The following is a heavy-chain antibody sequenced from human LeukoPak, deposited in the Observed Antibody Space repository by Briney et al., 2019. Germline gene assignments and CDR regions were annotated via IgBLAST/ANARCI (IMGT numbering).Heavy chain of an antibody. CDR2: IYYSGST. CDR1: GGSISSYY. J-gene: IGHJ3*02. Sequence: SETLSLTCTVSGGSISSYYWSWIRQPPGKGLEWIGYIYYSGSTNYNPSLKSRVTISVDTSKNQFSLKLSSVTAADTAVYYCATKKRRGGSGGLDAFDIWGQGTMVTVSS. V-gene: IGHV4-59*01. D-gene: IGHD3-10*01. CDR3: ATKKRRGGSGGLDAFDI.